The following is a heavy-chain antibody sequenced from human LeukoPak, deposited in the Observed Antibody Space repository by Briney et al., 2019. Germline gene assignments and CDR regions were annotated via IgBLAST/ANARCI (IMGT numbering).Heavy chain of an antibody. J-gene: IGHJ4*02. CDR3: AKDRSSSSWYLRFGYLYDFDY. V-gene: IGHV3-23*01. CDR2: ISGSGGST. D-gene: IGHD6-13*01. Sequence: GGSLRLSCAASGFTFSSYAMSWVRQAPGKGLEWVSAISGSGGSTYYADSVKGRFTISRDNSKNTLYLQMNSLRAEDTAVYYCAKDRSSSSWYLRFGYLYDFDYWGQGTLVTVSS. CDR1: GFTFSSYA.